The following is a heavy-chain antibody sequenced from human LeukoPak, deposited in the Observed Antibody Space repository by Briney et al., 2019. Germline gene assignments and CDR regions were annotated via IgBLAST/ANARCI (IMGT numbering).Heavy chain of an antibody. Sequence: PGGSLRLSCAASGFTFSNYWMHGVRKVPGKGLVCVSRINIDGTSTSYADSVKGRFTISRDNAKNALYLQMNSLRAEDTAVYYCARGSSGWYGIDYWGQGALVNVSS. CDR3: ARGSSGWYGIDY. CDR2: INIDGTST. V-gene: IGHV3-74*01. CDR1: GFTFSNYW. J-gene: IGHJ4*02. D-gene: IGHD6-19*01.